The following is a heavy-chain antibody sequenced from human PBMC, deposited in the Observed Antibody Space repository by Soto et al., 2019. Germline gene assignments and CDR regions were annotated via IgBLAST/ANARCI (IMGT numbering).Heavy chain of an antibody. V-gene: IGHV1-8*02. J-gene: IGHJ6*02. CDR3: ARGPYGSGSYYDYYYGMDV. CDR1: GYTFTSYG. CDR2: MNPNSGNT. D-gene: IGHD3-10*01. Sequence: ASVKVSCKASGYTFTSYGISWVRQAPGQGLEWMGWMNPNSGNTGYAQKFQGRVTMTRNTSISTAYMELSSLRSEDTAVYYCARGPYGSGSYYDYYYGMDVWGQGTTVTVSS.